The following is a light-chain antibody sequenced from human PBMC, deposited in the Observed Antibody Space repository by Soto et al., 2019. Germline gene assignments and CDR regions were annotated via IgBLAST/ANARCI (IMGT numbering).Light chain of an antibody. CDR3: QQYGGSPFT. V-gene: IGKV3-20*01. CDR2: GAS. Sequence: EIVLTQFPGTLSLSPGDTATLSCRASQTVTTNYLAWYQQKPGQAPRFLIYGASSRATGIPDRFSGSGSGTDFTLTISRLEPEDFAVYYCQQYGGSPFTFGPGTKVDIK. CDR1: QTVTTNY. J-gene: IGKJ3*01.